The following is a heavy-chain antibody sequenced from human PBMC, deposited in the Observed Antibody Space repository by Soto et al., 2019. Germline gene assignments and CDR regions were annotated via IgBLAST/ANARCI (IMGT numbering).Heavy chain of an antibody. CDR2: IYHSGST. D-gene: IGHD6-19*01. CDR3: ASAGGLGAVAAGY. V-gene: IGHV4-30-2*01. Sequence: QLQLQESGSGLVKPSQTLSLTCAVSGGSISSGGYSWSWIRQPPGKGLEWIGYIYHSGSTSYNPSLKSRVTISVDRSKNQCSLQLSSVTAADTTVYYCASAGGLGAVAAGYCGQGTLVTVSS. J-gene: IGHJ4*02. CDR1: GGSISSGGYS.